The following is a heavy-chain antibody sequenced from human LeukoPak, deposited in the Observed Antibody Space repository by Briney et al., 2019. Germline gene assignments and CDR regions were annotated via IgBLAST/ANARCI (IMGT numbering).Heavy chain of an antibody. CDR2: VSGSGSTV. J-gene: IGHJ4*02. V-gene: IGHV3-48*01. CDR3: VRQFAS. Sequence: GGPLRLSCVASGFTFSDHIMNWVRQLPGKRLEWVAYVSGSGSTVYYADSVKGRFTISRDNGESSLYLQMNSLRVEDTALYYCVRQFASWGQGTLVTVSS. CDR1: GFTFSDHI.